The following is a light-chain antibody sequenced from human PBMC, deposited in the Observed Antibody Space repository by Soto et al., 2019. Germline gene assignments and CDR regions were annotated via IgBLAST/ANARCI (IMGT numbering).Light chain of an antibody. CDR2: EVT. Sequence: QSALTQPASVSGSPGQSITISCTGTSNDIGLYNYVYWYQQHPGKAPKLVIYEVTYRPSGVSDRFSGSKSDNTASLTISGLQAEDEADYYCSSYTLSSTWVFGGGTKLTVL. V-gene: IGLV2-14*01. J-gene: IGLJ3*02. CDR1: SNDIGLYNY. CDR3: SSYTLSSTWV.